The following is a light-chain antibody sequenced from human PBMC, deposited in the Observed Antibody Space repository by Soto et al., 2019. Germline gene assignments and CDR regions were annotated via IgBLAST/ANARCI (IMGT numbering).Light chain of an antibody. CDR3: SSYTSSSTMV. J-gene: IGLJ2*01. Sequence: QSVMSQPPSVSAAPGQRVTISCSGSSSNIGGNSVSWYQQLPGTAPKLMIYEVSNRPSAVSNRFSGSKSGSTASLTISGLQAEDEADYYCSSYTSSSTMVFGGGTKVTVL. CDR1: SSNIGGNS. V-gene: IGLV2-14*01. CDR2: EVS.